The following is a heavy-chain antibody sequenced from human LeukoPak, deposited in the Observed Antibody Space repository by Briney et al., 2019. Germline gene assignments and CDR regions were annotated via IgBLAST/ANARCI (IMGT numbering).Heavy chain of an antibody. V-gene: IGHV4-61*02. CDR2: IYTSGST. J-gene: IGHJ4*02. CDR1: GGSISSGSYY. CDR3: ARESATFDY. Sequence: SSETLSLTCTVSGGSISSGSYYWSWIRQPAGKGLEWIGRIYTSGSTNYNPSLKSRVTISVDTSKNQFSLKLSSVTAADTAVYYCARESATFDYWGQGTLVTVSS.